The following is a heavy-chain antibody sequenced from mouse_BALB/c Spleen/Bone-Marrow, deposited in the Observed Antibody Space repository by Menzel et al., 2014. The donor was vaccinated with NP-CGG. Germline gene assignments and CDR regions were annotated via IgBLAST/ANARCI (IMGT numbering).Heavy chain of an antibody. CDR3: TRTYEYFDY. J-gene: IGHJ2*01. CDR1: GYTFTSYW. V-gene: IGHV1-69*02. Sequence: QVQLQQSGAELVRPGASVKLSCKPSGYTFTSYWINWVKQRPGQGLEWIGNIYPSDNYTNYNQKFKDKATLTVDISSTPAYMQLSSTTSEDSAVYYCTRTYEYFDYWGQGTTLTVSS. CDR2: IYPSDNYT. D-gene: IGHD2-3*01.